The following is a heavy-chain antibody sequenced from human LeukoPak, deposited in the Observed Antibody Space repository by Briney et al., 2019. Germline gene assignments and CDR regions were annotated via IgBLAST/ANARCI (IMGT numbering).Heavy chain of an antibody. CDR3: ANRVTGAFDI. J-gene: IGHJ3*02. CDR1: GFNFGSYD. V-gene: IGHV3-23*01. CDR2: INTDGSNT. D-gene: IGHD1-14*01. Sequence: GGSLRLSCAASGFNFGSYDMNWVRQAPGKGLEYVSTINTDGSNTWYADSVKGRFTISRDNSKSTVFLQMNNLRHEDTATYYCANRVTGAFDIWGQGTMVSVSS.